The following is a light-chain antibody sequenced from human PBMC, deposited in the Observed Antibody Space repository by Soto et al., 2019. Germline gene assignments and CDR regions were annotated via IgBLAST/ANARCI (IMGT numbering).Light chain of an antibody. CDR3: QQYGSSPRRT. J-gene: IGKJ1*01. CDR2: GAS. V-gene: IGKV3-20*01. CDR1: QSVSSSY. Sequence: EIVLTQSPGTLSLSPGERATLSCRASQSVSSSYLAWYQQKPGQAPRLLIYGASSRATGIPDRFSGSGSGTDFTLTISRLEPEDFAVYYGQQYGSSPRRTFGQGTKV.